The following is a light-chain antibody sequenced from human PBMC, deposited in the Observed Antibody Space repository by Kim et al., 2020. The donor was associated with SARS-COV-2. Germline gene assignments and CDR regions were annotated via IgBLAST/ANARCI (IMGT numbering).Light chain of an antibody. CDR3: QQYQTYPWT. CDR1: QTISSW. J-gene: IGKJ1*01. V-gene: IGKV1-5*03. Sequence: ASVGDRVTINCRASQTISSWLAWYQQKPGKAPKVLIYKASVLQSGVPSRFSGSESGTEFTLTISSLQPEDSATYYCQQYQTYPWTFGQGTKVDIK. CDR2: KAS.